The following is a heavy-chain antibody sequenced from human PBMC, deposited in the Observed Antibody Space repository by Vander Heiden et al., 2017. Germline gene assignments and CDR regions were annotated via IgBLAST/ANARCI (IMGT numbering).Heavy chain of an antibody. CDR3: AKGRPVSLFDY. CDR1: EFTFGNYA. Sequence: EVQLLESGGGLAQPGGSLRLSCAASEFTFGNYAMTWVRQAPGKGLEWVSTITGSGDSTYYADSVKGRFTISRDNSKNTLYLQMNSLRAEDTALYYCAKGRPVSLFDYWGQGTLVTVSS. CDR2: ITGSGDST. V-gene: IGHV3-23*01. J-gene: IGHJ4*02.